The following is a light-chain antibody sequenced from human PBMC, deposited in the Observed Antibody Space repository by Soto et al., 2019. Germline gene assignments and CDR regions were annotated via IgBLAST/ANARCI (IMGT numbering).Light chain of an antibody. V-gene: IGKV3-20*01. CDR1: QSVSRNY. CDR3: QQYATSPLT. Sequence: VLTQTPGTLSLSPGESATLSCRARQSVSRNYLAWYQQKPGQAPRLLIFDASTRAPGIPDRFSGSGSEADFTLTISRLEAEDCAVYHCQQYATSPLTFGGGTKLEIK. CDR2: DAS. J-gene: IGKJ4*01.